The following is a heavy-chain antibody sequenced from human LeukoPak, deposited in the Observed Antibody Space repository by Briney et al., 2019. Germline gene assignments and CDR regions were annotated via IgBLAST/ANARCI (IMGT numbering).Heavy chain of an antibody. D-gene: IGHD3-22*01. CDR3: ARVALYDSSGYPDY. J-gene: IGHJ4*02. CDR1: GGSISSSSYY. Sequence: SETLSLTCTVSGGSISSSSYYWGWIRQPPGKGLEWIGSIYYSGSTYYNPSLKSRVTISVDTSKNQFSLKLSSVTAADTAVYYCARVALYDSSGYPDYWGQGTLVTVSS. V-gene: IGHV4-39*07. CDR2: IYYSGST.